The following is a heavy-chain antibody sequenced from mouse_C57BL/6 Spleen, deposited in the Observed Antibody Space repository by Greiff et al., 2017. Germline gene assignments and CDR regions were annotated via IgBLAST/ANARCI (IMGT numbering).Heavy chain of an antibody. Sequence: LQQSGAELVRPGASVKMSCTASGYTFTSYNMHWVKQTPRQGLEWIGAIYPGNGVTSYTEKFKGKATLTGDKSSSTVYMQISSLTSEDSAVYFCARDNEGLDYWGQGTTLTVSS. J-gene: IGHJ2*01. D-gene: IGHD6-2*01. V-gene: IGHV1-12*01. CDR3: ARDNEGLDY. CDR1: GYTFTSYN. CDR2: IYPGNGVT.